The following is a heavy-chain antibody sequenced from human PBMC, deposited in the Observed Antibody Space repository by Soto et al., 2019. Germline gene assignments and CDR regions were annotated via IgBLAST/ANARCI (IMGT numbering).Heavy chain of an antibody. CDR1: GFTVSNNY. V-gene: IGHV3-53*01. D-gene: IGHD1-26*01. Sequence: GGSLRLSCAASGFTVSNNYISWVRQAPGKGLEWVSAVYSGGATYYADSVKGRFTISRDDSRNTLYLQMNSLRADDTAVYYCATSRSDGNIYFDYWGQGTQVTVSS. CDR3: ATSRSDGNIYFDY. J-gene: IGHJ4*02. CDR2: VYSGGAT.